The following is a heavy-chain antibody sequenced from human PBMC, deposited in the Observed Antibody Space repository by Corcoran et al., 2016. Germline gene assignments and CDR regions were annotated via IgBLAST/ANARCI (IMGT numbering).Heavy chain of an antibody. J-gene: IGHJ3*02. V-gene: IGHV3-53*01. CDR2: IYSGGST. CDR3: ARCSPAYDGSGSYAFDI. Sequence: EVQLVESGGGLIQPGGSLRLSCAASGFTVSSNYMSWVRQAPGKGLEWVSVIYSGGSTYYADSVKGRFTISRDNSKNTLYLKMNSLRAEESAVYYCARCSPAYDGSGSYAFDIWGQGTMVTVSS. CDR1: GFTVSSNY. D-gene: IGHD3-10*01.